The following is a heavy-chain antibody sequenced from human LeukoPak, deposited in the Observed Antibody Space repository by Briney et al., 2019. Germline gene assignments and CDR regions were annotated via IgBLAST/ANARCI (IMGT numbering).Heavy chain of an antibody. J-gene: IGHJ1*01. Sequence: SETLSLTCTVSGGSISSYYWGWIRQPPGKGLEWIGEINHSGSTNHNPSLKSRVTISVDTSKNQFSLKLSSVTAADTAVYYCARRLLGYCSGGSCYSGYFQHWGQGTLVTVSS. V-gene: IGHV4-34*01. D-gene: IGHD2-15*01. CDR3: ARRLLGYCSGGSCYSGYFQH. CDR1: GGSISSYY. CDR2: INHSGST.